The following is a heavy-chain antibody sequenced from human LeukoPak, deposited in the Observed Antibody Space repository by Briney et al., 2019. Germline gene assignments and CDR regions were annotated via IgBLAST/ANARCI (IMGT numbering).Heavy chain of an antibody. D-gene: IGHD4-17*01. CDR2: IYYSGST. J-gene: IGHJ4*02. CDR1: GGSISSHY. Sequence: SETLSLTCTVSGGSISSHYWSWIRQPPGKGLEGFGDIYYSGSTNYNPSLKSRVTISVDTSKNQFYLKLSSVTAADTAVYYCARCFRSDGDLLFDYWGQGTLVTVSS. CDR3: ARCFRSDGDLLFDY. V-gene: IGHV4-59*11.